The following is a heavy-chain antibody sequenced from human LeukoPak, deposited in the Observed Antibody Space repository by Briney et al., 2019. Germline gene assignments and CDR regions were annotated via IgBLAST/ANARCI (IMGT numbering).Heavy chain of an antibody. V-gene: IGHV1-69*13. CDR1: GGTFSSYA. Sequence: GASVKVSCKASGGTFSSYAISWVRQAPGQGLEWMGGIIPIFGTANYAQKFQGRVTITADESTSTAYMELSSLRSEDTAVYYCASSGHMVRGVDFLYYMDVWGKGTTVTVSS. J-gene: IGHJ6*03. CDR3: ASSGHMVRGVDFLYYMDV. D-gene: IGHD3-10*01. CDR2: IIPIFGTA.